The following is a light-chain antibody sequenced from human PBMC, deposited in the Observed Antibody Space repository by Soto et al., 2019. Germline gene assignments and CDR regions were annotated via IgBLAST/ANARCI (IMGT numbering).Light chain of an antibody. V-gene: IGKV3-20*01. J-gene: IGKJ1*01. CDR1: HSVSSSY. CDR2: GAS. Sequence: ESVLTSAVGILLLSPEEIATHSCRASHSVSSSYLAWYQQKPGQAPRLLIYGASSRATGIPDRFSGSGSGTDFTLTISRLEPEDFAVYYCQQYGSSPWTFGQGTKVDIK. CDR3: QQYGSSPWT.